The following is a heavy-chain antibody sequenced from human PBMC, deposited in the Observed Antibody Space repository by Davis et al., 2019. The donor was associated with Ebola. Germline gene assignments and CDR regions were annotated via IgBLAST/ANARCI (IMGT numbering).Heavy chain of an antibody. Sequence: GESLKISCAASGFPFSTYALSWVRQAPGKGLEWVSAISATYANAYYRDSVKGRFTISRDNSKNTLYLQMNSLRAEDTAVYYCAKDRRYDILTGYSVGYGMDVWGQGTTVTVSS. V-gene: IGHV3-23*01. J-gene: IGHJ6*02. CDR2: ISATYANA. CDR3: AKDRRYDILTGYSVGYGMDV. D-gene: IGHD3-9*01. CDR1: GFPFSTYA.